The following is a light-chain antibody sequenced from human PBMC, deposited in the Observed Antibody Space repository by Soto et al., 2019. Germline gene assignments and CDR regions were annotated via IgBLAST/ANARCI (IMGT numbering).Light chain of an antibody. Sequence: IQMTQSPSTLSASVGDRVTITCRASQSISSWLAWYQQKPGKAPKLLIYDASSLDSGVPSRFSGSGSGTEFTLTISSLQPDDFATYYCQQYNSYSTFGQGTKVDIK. CDR1: QSISSW. CDR3: QQYNSYST. CDR2: DAS. J-gene: IGKJ1*01. V-gene: IGKV1-5*01.